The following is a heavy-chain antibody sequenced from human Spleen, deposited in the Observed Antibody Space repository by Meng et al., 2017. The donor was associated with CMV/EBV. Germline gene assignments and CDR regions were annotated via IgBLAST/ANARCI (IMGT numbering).Heavy chain of an antibody. J-gene: IGHJ4*02. CDR1: GYTFTSYY. CDR2: INPSGGST. V-gene: IGHV1-46*01. CDR3: ARALPSQWEPSPFDY. D-gene: IGHD1-26*01. Sequence: SGYTFTSYYMHWVRQAPGQGLEWMGIINPSGGSTSYAQKFQGRVTMTRDTSTSTVYMELSSLRSEDTAVYYCARALPSQWEPSPFDYWGQGTLVTVSS.